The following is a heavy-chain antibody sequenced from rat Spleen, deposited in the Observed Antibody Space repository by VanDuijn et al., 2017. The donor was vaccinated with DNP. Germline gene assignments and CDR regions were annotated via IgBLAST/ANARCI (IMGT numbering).Heavy chain of an antibody. V-gene: IGHV5S13*01. CDR1: GFTFSNYD. CDR2: ISPSGGST. J-gene: IGHJ2*01. D-gene: IGHD1-2*01. CDR3: ASWAPIAPLSTSNY. Sequence: EVQLVESGGGLVQPGRSLKLSCAASGFTFSNYDMAWVRQAPTKGLEWVASISPSGGSTYYRDSVKGRFTISRYNAENTVYLQMSSLRSEDTATYYCASWAPIAPLSTSNYWGQGVMVTVSS.